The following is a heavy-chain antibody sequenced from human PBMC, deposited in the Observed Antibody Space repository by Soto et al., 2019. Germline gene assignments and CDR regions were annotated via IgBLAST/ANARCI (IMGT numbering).Heavy chain of an antibody. Sequence: GGSQRLSYAASEFTFGDYAVHRVRQPPGKGLQWLAVIPYDGNNKYYADSVEGRFTISRDNSKNTVYLQMNSLRLEDTAVYYCARGPSYSDSYFDYWGQGTLVTVSS. J-gene: IGHJ4*02. V-gene: IGHV3-30*03. CDR1: EFTFGDYA. CDR2: IPYDGNNK. CDR3: ARGPSYSDSYFDY. D-gene: IGHD4-17*01.